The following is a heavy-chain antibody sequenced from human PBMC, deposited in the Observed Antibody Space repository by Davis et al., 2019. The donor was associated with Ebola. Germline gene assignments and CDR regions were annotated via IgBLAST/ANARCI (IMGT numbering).Heavy chain of an antibody. CDR3: ARGGLVPAALYL. CDR1: GASMTSYY. Sequence: PSETLSLTCTVSGASMTSYYWSWIRQAPGKGLEWIGYIAYTGKTIDNPSLESRATISGDTSKKQFSLRLNSVTAADTAVYYCARGGLVPAALYLWGRGTMVTVSS. CDR2: IAYTGKT. D-gene: IGHD2-2*01. J-gene: IGHJ3*01. V-gene: IGHV4-59*01.